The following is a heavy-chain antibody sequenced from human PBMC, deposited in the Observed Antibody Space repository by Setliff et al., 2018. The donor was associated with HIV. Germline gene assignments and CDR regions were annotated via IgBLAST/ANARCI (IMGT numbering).Heavy chain of an antibody. Sequence: ASVKVSCKASGYTFSRYAMHWVRQAPGQRLEWMGWINVALVKTKYSQRLQGRVTMTTDTSTSTAYMELRSLRSDDTAVYYCARDSGMAVVGTWRRLDPWGQGTLVTVSS. D-gene: IGHD6-19*01. J-gene: IGHJ5*02. CDR1: GYTFSRYA. CDR2: INVALVKT. CDR3: ARDSGMAVVGTWRRLDP. V-gene: IGHV1-3*01.